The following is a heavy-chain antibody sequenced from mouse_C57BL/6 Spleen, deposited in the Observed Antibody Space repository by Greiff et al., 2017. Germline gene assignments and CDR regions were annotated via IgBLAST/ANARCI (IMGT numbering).Heavy chain of an antibody. V-gene: IGHV1-69*01. CDR2: IDPSDSYT. Sequence: QVQLQQPGAELVMPGASVKLSCKASGYTFTSYWMHWVKQRPGQGLEWIGEIDPSDSYTNYNQKFKGKSTLTVDKSSSTAYMQLSSLTSEDSAVYYCARFYYGIPYYAMDYWGQGTSVTVAS. J-gene: IGHJ4*01. CDR1: GYTFTSYW. CDR3: ARFYYGIPYYAMDY. D-gene: IGHD2-1*01.